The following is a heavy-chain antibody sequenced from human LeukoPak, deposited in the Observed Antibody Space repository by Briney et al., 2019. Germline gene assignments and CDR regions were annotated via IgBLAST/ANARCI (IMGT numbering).Heavy chain of an antibody. J-gene: IGHJ4*02. CDR2: IKQDGREK. Sequence: GGSLRLSCAASGFTFSSYWMTWVRQAPGKGLEWVANIKQDGREKYYVDSVKGRFTISRDNAKNSLYLQLNSLRAEDTAVYFCARDLRTYYPRHFDSWGQGTLVTVSS. V-gene: IGHV3-7*04. CDR1: GFTFSSYW. D-gene: IGHD3-22*01. CDR3: ARDLRTYYPRHFDS.